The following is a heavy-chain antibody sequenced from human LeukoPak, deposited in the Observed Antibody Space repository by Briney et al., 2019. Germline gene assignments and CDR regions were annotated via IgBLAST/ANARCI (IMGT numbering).Heavy chain of an antibody. CDR3: ATRRGTAYWYFDL. J-gene: IGHJ2*01. CDR1: GYTFTTYA. CDR2: INTDTGNP. Sequence: ASVKVSCKASGYTFTTYAMNWVRQAPGQGLEWTGWINTDTGNPTYAQGFTGRFVFSLDTSVSTAYLQISSLKAEDTAVYYCATRRGTAYWYFDLWGRGTLVTVSS. V-gene: IGHV7-4-1*02. D-gene: IGHD6-25*01.